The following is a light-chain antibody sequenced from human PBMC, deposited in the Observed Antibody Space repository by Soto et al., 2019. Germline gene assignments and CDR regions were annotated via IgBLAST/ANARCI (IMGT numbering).Light chain of an antibody. CDR1: SSDVGGFNY. V-gene: IGLV2-14*01. CDR3: SSYATSPNALFV. CDR2: EVS. Sequence: QSALTQPASVSGSLGQSITSSCTGSSSDVGGFNYVSWYQHHSGQAPKLIIYEVSNRPSGVSIRFSGSKSGSTASLIISGLQAEDEADYYCSSYATSPNALFVFGAGTKVTVL. J-gene: IGLJ1*01.